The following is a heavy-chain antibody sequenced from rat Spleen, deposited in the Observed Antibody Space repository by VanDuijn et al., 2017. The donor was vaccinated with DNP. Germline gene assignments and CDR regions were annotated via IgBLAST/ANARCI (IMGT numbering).Heavy chain of an antibody. D-gene: IGHD3-8*01. CDR2: INYSGRT. J-gene: IGHJ2*01. Sequence: EVQLQESGPGLVKPSQSLSLTCSVTGYSITSNYWGWIRKFLGNKMEWIGHINYSGRTSYNPSLTGRISITRDTSKNQFFLQLNSVTTEDTATYYSVRGHPPRGFDYWGQGVMVTVSS. CDR3: VRGHPPRGFDY. V-gene: IGHV3-1*01. CDR1: GYSITSNY.